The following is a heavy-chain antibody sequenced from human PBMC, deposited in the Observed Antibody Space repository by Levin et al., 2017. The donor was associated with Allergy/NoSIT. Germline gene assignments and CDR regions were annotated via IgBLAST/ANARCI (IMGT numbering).Heavy chain of an antibody. CDR2: ITSDSSHK. Sequence: GGSLRLSCEASGFTFNTYGMQWVRQAPGKGLEWVGIITSDSSHKYYGDSVRGRVTIYRDDSKNTLYLVMNSLRPEDTAVYYCAKGGDYDVWGKGTTVTVSS. CDR3: AKGGDYDV. V-gene: IGHV3-30*02. J-gene: IGHJ6*04. CDR1: GFTFNTYG. D-gene: IGHD4-17*01.